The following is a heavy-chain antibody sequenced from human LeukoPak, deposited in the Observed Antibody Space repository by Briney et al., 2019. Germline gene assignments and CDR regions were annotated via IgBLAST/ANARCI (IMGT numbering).Heavy chain of an antibody. Sequence: PGGSLRLPCAASGFTFGDYTMNWVRQAPGKGLEWVSSISSSSTSIYYADSVKGRFTISRDNAKNSLYLQMNSLRAEDTAMYYCARDFAVMAYWGQGTLVTVSS. CDR3: ARDFAVMAY. CDR2: ISSSSTSI. D-gene: IGHD2-21*01. CDR1: GFTFGDYT. J-gene: IGHJ4*02. V-gene: IGHV3-21*03.